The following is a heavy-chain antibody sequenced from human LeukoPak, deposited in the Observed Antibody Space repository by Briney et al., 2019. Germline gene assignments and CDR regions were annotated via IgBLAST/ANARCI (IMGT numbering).Heavy chain of an antibody. CDR2: INHSRGT. CDR1: GGSFSGYY. V-gene: IGHV4-34*01. CDR3: ARRRIPATITGSKLSSRFDT. J-gene: IGHJ1*01. D-gene: IGHD5-12*01. Sequence: PSETLSLTCAVYGGSFSGYYWTWIRQPPGKGLEWIGEINHSRGTNYNPSLKSRMKMSVDTSKNQFSVNLNSVTAADTAFYYCARRRIPATITGSKLSSRFDTWGQGTLVTVSS.